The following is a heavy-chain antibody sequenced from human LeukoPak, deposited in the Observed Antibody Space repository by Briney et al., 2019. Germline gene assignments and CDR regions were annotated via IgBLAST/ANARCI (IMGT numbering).Heavy chain of an antibody. CDR2: ISHGGIT. J-gene: IGHJ4*02. CDR1: DGSLINYY. V-gene: IGHV4-34*01. D-gene: IGHD2-2*01. Sequence: SETLSLTCGVYDGSLINYYCHWIRQAPGKGLEWIGEISHGGITKHNPSLKSRVTMSQDTSKRQFSLNMNSMTAADTGVYYCGIFMDVVPGSMSWGLGTLVTVSS. CDR3: GIFMDVVPGSMS.